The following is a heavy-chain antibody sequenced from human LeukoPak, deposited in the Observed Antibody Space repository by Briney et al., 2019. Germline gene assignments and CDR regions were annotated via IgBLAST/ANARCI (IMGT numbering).Heavy chain of an antibody. D-gene: IGHD6-6*01. CDR1: GGSISSYY. V-gene: IGHV4-59*01. J-gene: IGHJ4*02. CDR2: IYYSGST. Sequence: SETLSLTCTVSGGSISSYYWSWIRQPPGKGLEWIGYIYYSGSTNYNPSLKSRVTISVDTSKNQFSLKLSSVTAADTAVYYCARVTPIAAQDYWGQGTLVTVSS. CDR3: ARVTPIAAQDY.